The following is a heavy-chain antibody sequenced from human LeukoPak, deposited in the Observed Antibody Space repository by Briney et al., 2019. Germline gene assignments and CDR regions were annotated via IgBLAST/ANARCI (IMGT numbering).Heavy chain of an antibody. CDR1: GGSMNSYY. V-gene: IGHV4-59*01. CDR2: IYYSGST. J-gene: IGHJ4*02. CDR3: ARRDFSGWNYYDY. D-gene: IGHD6-19*01. Sequence: SXETLSLTCTVSGGSMNSYYWSWIRQPPGKGLEWIGHIYYSGSTKYNPSLESRVTISVDTSKNQFSLKLSSVTAADTAVYYCARRDFSGWNYYDYWGQGTLVTVSS.